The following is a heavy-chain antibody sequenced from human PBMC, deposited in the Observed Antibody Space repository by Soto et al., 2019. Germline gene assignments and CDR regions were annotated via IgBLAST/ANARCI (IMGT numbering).Heavy chain of an antibody. CDR3: ASCEGFPRVGVDYYALDV. CDR1: GFTINRND. Sequence: QVHLVESGGGVVQPGGSLRLSCAASGFTINRNDMYWVRQAPGKGLEWVAVMSFDGNHQHYADSVKGRFTISRDNSKNTLSLEMNSLRRDDTAVYYCASCEGFPRVGVDYYALDVWGQGTTVIVSS. V-gene: IGHV3-30*03. D-gene: IGHD1-26*01. CDR2: MSFDGNHQ. J-gene: IGHJ6*02.